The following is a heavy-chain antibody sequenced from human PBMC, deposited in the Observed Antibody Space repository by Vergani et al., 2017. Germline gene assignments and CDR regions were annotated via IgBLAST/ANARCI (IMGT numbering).Heavy chain of an antibody. D-gene: IGHD5-18*01. CDR2: IYHSGST. J-gene: IGHJ5*02. CDR1: GGSISSGGYS. CDR3: ARVYEYSYGYWFDP. V-gene: IGHV4-30-2*01. Sequence: QLQLQESGSGLVKPSQTLSLTCAVSGGSISSGGYSWSWIRQPPGKGLEWIGYIYHSGSTYYNPSLKSRVTISVDRSKNQFSLKLSSVTAADTAVYYCARVYEYSYGYWFDPWGQGTLVTVSS.